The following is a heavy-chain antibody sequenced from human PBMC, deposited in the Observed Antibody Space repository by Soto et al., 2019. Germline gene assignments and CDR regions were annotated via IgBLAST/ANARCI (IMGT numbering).Heavy chain of an antibody. V-gene: IGHV3-74*01. CDR2: INSDGSST. D-gene: IGHD4-17*01. Sequence: GGSLRLSCAASGFTFSSYWMHWVRQAPGKGLVWVSRINSDGSSTSYADSVKGRFTISRDNAKNTLYLQMNSLRAEDTAVYYCARDSGDGDYDGYYFDYWGQGTLVTVSS. J-gene: IGHJ4*02. CDR3: ARDSGDGDYDGYYFDY. CDR1: GFTFSSYW.